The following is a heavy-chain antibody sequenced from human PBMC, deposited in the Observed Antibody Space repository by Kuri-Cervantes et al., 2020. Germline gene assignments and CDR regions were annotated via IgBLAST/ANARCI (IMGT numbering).Heavy chain of an antibody. D-gene: IGHD5-18*01. CDR1: GFTFSNYG. CDR3: AKDFSSGSVDTAMVLDY. J-gene: IGHJ4*02. V-gene: IGHV3-30*02. CDR2: IWWDGNNK. Sequence: GGSLRLSCAASGFTFSNYGIHWVRQAPGKGLEWVSIIWWDGNNKYYADSVKGRFTISRDNSKNTPYLQMNSLRAEDTAVYYCAKDFSSGSVDTAMVLDYWGQGTLVTDSS.